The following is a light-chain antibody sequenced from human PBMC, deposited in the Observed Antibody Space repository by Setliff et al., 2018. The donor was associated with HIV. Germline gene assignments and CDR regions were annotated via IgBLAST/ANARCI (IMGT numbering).Light chain of an antibody. V-gene: IGKV1-12*01. CDR2: AAS. Sequence: DIQMTQSPSSVSASVGDRLTISCQASQGISSSLAWYQQKPGKAPKLLINAASTLQSGVPSRFSGRGSGTDFSLTISSLQPDDFATYYCQQTHSFPLTFGGGTKVDIK. CDR1: QGISSS. CDR3: QQTHSFPLT. J-gene: IGKJ4*01.